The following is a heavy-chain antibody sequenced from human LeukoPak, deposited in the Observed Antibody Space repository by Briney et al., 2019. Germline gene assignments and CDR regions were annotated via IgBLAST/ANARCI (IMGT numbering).Heavy chain of an antibody. CDR3: AKDGGSGSRKGAQFEYFQH. D-gene: IGHD1-26*01. CDR1: GFTFDDYA. CDR2: ISWNSGSI. J-gene: IGHJ1*01. V-gene: IGHV3-9*01. Sequence: GGSLRLSCAASGFTFDDYAMHWVRQAPGKGLEWVSGISWNSGSIGYADSVKGRFTISRDNAKNSLYLQMNSLRAEDTALYYCAKDGGSGSRKGAQFEYFQHWGQGTLVTVSS.